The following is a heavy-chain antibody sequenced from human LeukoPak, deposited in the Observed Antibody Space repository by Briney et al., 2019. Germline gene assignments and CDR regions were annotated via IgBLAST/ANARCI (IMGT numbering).Heavy chain of an antibody. V-gene: IGHV1-24*01. Sequence: ASIMGSCTVCGYTLTELSMRWVRQAPGKGLEWMGCFDSEDGETIYAQKFQGRVTMTEDTSTDTAYMELSSLRSEDTAVYYCATGQYCSSTSCYSAFYYGMNVWGKGTTVTVSS. CDR2: FDSEDGET. J-gene: IGHJ6*04. CDR1: GYTLTELS. D-gene: IGHD2-2*01. CDR3: ATGQYCSSTSCYSAFYYGMNV.